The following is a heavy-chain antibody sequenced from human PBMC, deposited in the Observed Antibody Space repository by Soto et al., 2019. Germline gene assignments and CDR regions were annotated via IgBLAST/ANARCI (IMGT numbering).Heavy chain of an antibody. CDR1: GFTFSSYA. D-gene: IGHD6-13*01. CDR2: ISYDGSNK. Sequence: QVQLVESGGGVVQPGRSLRLSCAASGFTFSSYAMHWVRQAPGKGLEWVAVISYDGSNKYYADSVKGRFTISRDNSKNTLYLQMNSLRAEDTAVYYCARDEGWDSSSWYGGYYGMDVWGQGTTVTVS. CDR3: ARDEGWDSSSWYGGYYGMDV. V-gene: IGHV3-30-3*01. J-gene: IGHJ6*02.